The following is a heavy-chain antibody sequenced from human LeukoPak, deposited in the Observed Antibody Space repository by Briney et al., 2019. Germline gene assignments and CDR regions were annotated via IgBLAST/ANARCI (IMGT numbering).Heavy chain of an antibody. CDR2: ISYSSSTI. CDR1: GFTFSSYS. CDR3: ARRSIVVVPAARTDYYYYYMDV. D-gene: IGHD2-2*01. V-gene: IGHV3-48*01. J-gene: IGHJ6*03. Sequence: GGSLRLSCAASGFTFSSYSMNWARQAPGKGLEWVSYISYSSSTIYYADSVKGRFTISRDNGKNSLYLQMNSLRAEDTAVYYCARRSIVVVPAARTDYYYYYMDVWGKGTTVTVSS.